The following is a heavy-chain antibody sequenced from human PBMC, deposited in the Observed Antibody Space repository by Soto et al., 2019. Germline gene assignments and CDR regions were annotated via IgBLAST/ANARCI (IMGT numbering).Heavy chain of an antibody. J-gene: IGHJ4*02. V-gene: IGHV4-59*08. CDR1: GGSIISYY. Sequence: SETLSLTCTVSGGSIISYYWSWILQPPGKGLEWIGYIYYSGSTNYNPSLKSRVTISVDTSKNQFSLKLSSVTAADTAVYYCARRWGRTFDYWSQGTLVTVS. D-gene: IGHD7-27*01. CDR3: ARRWGRTFDY. CDR2: IYYSGST.